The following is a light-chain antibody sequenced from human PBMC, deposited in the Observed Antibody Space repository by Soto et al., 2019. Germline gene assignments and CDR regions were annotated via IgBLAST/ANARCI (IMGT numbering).Light chain of an antibody. V-gene: IGKV1-6*01. CDR3: LLDFRYFWA. CDR1: QAIRTA. J-gene: IGKJ1*01. CDR2: AAS. Sequence: IEVTQYPSSLSASVGHRVTITCRASQAIRTALGWYQQKPGKVPKLLIYAASTLQSGVPSRFSGSGSGTDFTLTISSLQPEDFATYYCLLDFRYFWAFGQGTKVDIK.